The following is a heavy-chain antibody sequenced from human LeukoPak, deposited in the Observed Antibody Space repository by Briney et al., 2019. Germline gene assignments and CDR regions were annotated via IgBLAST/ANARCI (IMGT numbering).Heavy chain of an antibody. V-gene: IGHV1-69*13. CDR1: GGTFSSYA. CDR3: ARSYYDSSGYYSGSSYFDY. D-gene: IGHD3-22*01. Sequence: SVKVSCKASGGTFSSYAISWVRQAPGQGLEWMGGIIPIFGTANYAQKFQGRVTITADESTSTAYMELSSLRSEDTAVYYCARSYYDSSGYYSGSSYFDYWGQGTLVTVSS. CDR2: IIPIFGTA. J-gene: IGHJ4*02.